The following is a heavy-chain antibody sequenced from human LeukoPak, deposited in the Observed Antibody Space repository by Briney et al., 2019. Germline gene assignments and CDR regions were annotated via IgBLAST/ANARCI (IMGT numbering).Heavy chain of an antibody. CDR3: TRVGYIDEGIDY. Sequence: GGSLRLSCTASGFNFGNYGMSWVRQAPGKGLEWVANIKQDGSKKSYVDSVKGRFTISRDNAKNSLYLQMNSLRAEDTAIYYCTRVGYIDEGIDYWGQGTLVTVSS. CDR1: GFNFGNYG. J-gene: IGHJ4*02. CDR2: IKQDGSKK. D-gene: IGHD5-24*01. V-gene: IGHV3-7*04.